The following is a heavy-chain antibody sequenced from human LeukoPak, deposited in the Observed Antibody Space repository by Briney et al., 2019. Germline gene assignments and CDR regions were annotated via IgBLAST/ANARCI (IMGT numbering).Heavy chain of an antibody. V-gene: IGHV3-30*03. J-gene: IGHJ5*02. Sequence: GGSLRLSCAASGFTFSSYGMHWVCQAPGKGLEWVAVISYDGSNKYYADSVKGRFTISRDNSKNTLYLQMNSLRAEDTAVYYCAREVLWFGQNWFDPWGQGTLVTVSS. D-gene: IGHD3-10*01. CDR3: AREVLWFGQNWFDP. CDR2: ISYDGSNK. CDR1: GFTFSSYG.